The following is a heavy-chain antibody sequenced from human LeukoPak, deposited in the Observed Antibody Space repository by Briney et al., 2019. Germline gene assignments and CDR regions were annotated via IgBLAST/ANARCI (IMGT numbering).Heavy chain of an antibody. D-gene: IGHD6-19*01. Sequence: GGSLRLSCAASGFTFSSYAMSWVRQAPGKGLEWVSVVFGGGNTYYADSVKGRFTISRDTFKNTVNLEMNSLRAEDTAVYYCASWPGGWYGEDSWGQGTLVTVSS. V-gene: IGHV3-53*01. CDR2: VFGGGNT. CDR3: ASWPGGWYGEDS. J-gene: IGHJ4*02. CDR1: GFTFSSYA.